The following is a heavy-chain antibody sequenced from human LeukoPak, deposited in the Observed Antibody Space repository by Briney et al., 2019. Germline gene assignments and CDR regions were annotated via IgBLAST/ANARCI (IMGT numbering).Heavy chain of an antibody. Sequence: GASLRLSCAASGFTFSSYAMSWVRQAPGKGLEWVSAISGSGGSTYFADSVKGRFTISRDNSKNTLYLQMNSLRAEDTAVYYCAKDTDFWYFDYWGQGTLVTVSS. J-gene: IGHJ4*02. CDR1: GFTFSSYA. CDR3: AKDTDFWYFDY. V-gene: IGHV3-23*01. D-gene: IGHD3-3*01. CDR2: ISGSGGST.